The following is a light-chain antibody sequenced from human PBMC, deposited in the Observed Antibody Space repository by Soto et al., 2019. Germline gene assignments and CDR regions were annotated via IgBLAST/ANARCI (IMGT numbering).Light chain of an antibody. J-gene: IGLJ2*01. CDR3: SSYSGSSSLVV. CDR1: SRDVGGYDY. Sequence: QSVLTQPASVSGSPGQSITISCTGTSRDVGGYDYVSWYQQRPDKAPKLIIFEVTSRPSGVSSRFSASKSGYTASLTISGLQPDDEGHYYCSSYSGSSSLVVFGGGTKLTVL. CDR2: EVT. V-gene: IGLV2-14*01.